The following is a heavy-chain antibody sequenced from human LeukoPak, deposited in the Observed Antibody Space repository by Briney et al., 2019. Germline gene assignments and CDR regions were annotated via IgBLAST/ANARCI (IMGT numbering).Heavy chain of an antibody. D-gene: IGHD2-2*01. CDR2: ISGSGGST. Sequence: PGRSLRLSCAASGFTFSSYAMSWVRQAPGKGLEWVSAISGSGGSTYYADSVKGRFTISRDNSKNTLYLQMNSLRAEDTAVYYCAKPFGGSRYCSSTSCPGAFDIWGQGTVVTVSS. CDR1: GFTFSSYA. V-gene: IGHV3-23*01. J-gene: IGHJ3*02. CDR3: AKPFGGSRYCSSTSCPGAFDI.